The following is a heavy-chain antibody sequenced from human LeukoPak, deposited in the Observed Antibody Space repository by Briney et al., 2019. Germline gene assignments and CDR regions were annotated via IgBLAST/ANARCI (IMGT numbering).Heavy chain of an antibody. J-gene: IGHJ5*02. CDR3: ARAPLYCSSTSCYQGCNWFDP. CDR2: IIPILGIA. V-gene: IGHV1-69*02. Sequence: SVKVSCKASGGTFSSYTISWVRQAPGQGLEWMGRIIPILGIANYAQKFQGRVTITADKSTSTAYMELSSLRSEDTAVYYCARAPLYCSSTSCYQGCNWFDPWGQGTLVTVSS. CDR1: GGTFSSYT. D-gene: IGHD2-2*01.